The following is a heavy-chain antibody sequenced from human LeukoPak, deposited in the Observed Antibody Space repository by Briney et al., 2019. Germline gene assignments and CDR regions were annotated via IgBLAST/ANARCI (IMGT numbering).Heavy chain of an antibody. D-gene: IGHD6-6*01. J-gene: IGHJ4*02. Sequence: ASVNLSCKASGYTFTGYYIHWVRQAPGQGLEWMGWINPNSGGTNYAQKFQGRVTMTRDTSISTAYMELSRLRSDDTAVYYCARSLRRYSSSSNDYWGEGALFTVSS. CDR1: GYTFTGYY. V-gene: IGHV1-2*02. CDR2: INPNSGGT. CDR3: ARSLRRYSSSSNDY.